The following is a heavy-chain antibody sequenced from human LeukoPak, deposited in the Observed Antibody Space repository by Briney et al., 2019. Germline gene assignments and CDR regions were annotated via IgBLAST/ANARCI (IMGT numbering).Heavy chain of an antibody. Sequence: GVSLRLSCAASGFTFSSYAMSWVRQAPGKGLEWVSAVSGRGGRTNHADSVKGRFTISRDNSKNTLYLQMHSLRAEDTAVYYCAQGYSSGWYPSWGQGTLVTVSS. J-gene: IGHJ5*02. V-gene: IGHV3-23*01. CDR2: VSGRGGRT. D-gene: IGHD6-19*01. CDR1: GFTFSSYA. CDR3: AQGYSSGWYPS.